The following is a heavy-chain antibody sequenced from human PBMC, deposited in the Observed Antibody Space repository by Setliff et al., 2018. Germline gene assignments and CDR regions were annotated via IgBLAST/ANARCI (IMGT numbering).Heavy chain of an antibody. V-gene: IGHV4-39*01. Sequence: PSEPLSLTCTVSGGSVSSTSYYWGWIRQPPGKGLEWIGTIYYTGTTYYSPSLKSRVTISVDTSKNQFSLRLTSVTAADTAIYYCASRTTGPGGWFDYWGQGALVTVSS. CDR1: GGSVSSTSYY. J-gene: IGHJ5*01. CDR2: IYYTGTT. CDR3: ASRTTGPGGWFDY. D-gene: IGHD1-1*01.